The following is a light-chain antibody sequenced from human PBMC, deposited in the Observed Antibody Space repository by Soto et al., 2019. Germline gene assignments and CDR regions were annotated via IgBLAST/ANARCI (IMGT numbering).Light chain of an antibody. CDR1: QSVSSN. CDR2: GAS. Sequence: EIVMTQSPATLSVSPGERATLSCRASQSVSSNLAWYQQKLGQAPRLLIYGASTRATGVPARISGSASGTEFTLTISSLQSEDFAVYSCQQYNTWPPTFGQGTKVDIK. J-gene: IGKJ1*01. V-gene: IGKV3-15*01. CDR3: QQYNTWPPT.